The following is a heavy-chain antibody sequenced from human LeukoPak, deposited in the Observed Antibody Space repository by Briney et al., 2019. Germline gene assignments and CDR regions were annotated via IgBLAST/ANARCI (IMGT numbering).Heavy chain of an antibody. CDR1: GGSISSYY. CDR2: IYYSGST. J-gene: IGHJ4*02. D-gene: IGHD1-26*01. Sequence: PSETLSLTCTVSGGSISSYYWSWLRQPPGKGLEWIGYIYYSGSTNYNPSLKSRVTISVDTSKNQFSLKLSSVTAADTAVYYCARVSRKILGGIDYWGQGTLVTVSS. CDR3: ARVSRKILGGIDY. V-gene: IGHV4-59*01.